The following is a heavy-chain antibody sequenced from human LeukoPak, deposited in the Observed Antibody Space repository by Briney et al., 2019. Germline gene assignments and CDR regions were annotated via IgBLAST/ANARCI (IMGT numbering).Heavy chain of an antibody. CDR1: GGSISSGGYS. Sequence: SETLSLTCAVSGGSISSGGYSWSWIRQPPGKGLEWIGYIYHSGSTYYNPSLKSRVTISVDRSKNQFSLKLSSVTAADTAVYYCARQYDSSGYRLAFDIWDQGTMVTVSS. V-gene: IGHV4-30-2*01. CDR2: IYHSGST. J-gene: IGHJ3*02. CDR3: ARQYDSSGYRLAFDI. D-gene: IGHD3-22*01.